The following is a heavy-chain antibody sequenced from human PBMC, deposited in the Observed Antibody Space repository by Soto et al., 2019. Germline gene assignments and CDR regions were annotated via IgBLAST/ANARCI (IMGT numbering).Heavy chain of an antibody. D-gene: IGHD5-12*01. CDR3: AREKGYISGPKNFAS. Sequence: SETLSLTCTVSGGSISSYYWSWIRQPAGKGLEWIGRIYTSGSTNYNPSLKSRVTMSVDTSKNQFSLKLRSVTAADTAMYYCAREKGYISGPKNFASWGQGTLVTVSS. J-gene: IGHJ4*02. V-gene: IGHV4-4*07. CDR2: IYTSGST. CDR1: GGSISSYY.